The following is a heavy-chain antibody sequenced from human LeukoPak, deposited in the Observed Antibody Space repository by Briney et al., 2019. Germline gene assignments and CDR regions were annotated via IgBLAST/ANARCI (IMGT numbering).Heavy chain of an antibody. J-gene: IGHJ4*02. D-gene: IGHD3-16*02. V-gene: IGHV3-64*01. Sequence: GGSLRLSCAASGFTFSSYAMHWVRQAPGKGLEYVSAISSNGGSTYYANSVKGRFTISRDNSKNMLYLQMGSLRAEDMAVYYCARENDYVWGSYRHLDYWGQGTLVTVSS. CDR2: ISSNGGST. CDR1: GFTFSSYA. CDR3: ARENDYVWGSYRHLDY.